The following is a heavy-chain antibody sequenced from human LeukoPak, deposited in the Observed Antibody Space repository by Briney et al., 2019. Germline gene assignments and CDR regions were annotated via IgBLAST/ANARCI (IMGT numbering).Heavy chain of an antibody. V-gene: IGHV4-4*07. CDR2: IHSSGST. CDR1: GVSRAAYF. CDR3: PAEGHHDSGVWYSFDS. J-gene: IGHJ5*01. D-gene: IGHD2-21*02. Sequence: SETLSLTCTVVGVSRAAYFWSWIRQPAGRGLEWIGSIHSSGSTNYNPSVKSRITVSLDTSKNQFSLKLSSVTAADAAVSYPPAEGHHDSGVWYSFDSWGQGNLVTVSS.